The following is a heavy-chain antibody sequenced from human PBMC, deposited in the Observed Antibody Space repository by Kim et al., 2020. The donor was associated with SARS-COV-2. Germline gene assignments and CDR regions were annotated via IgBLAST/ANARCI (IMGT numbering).Heavy chain of an antibody. CDR3: AKDRVILGVMGAFDY. CDR2: ISGSGDNA. J-gene: IGHJ4*02. Sequence: GGSLRLSCAASEFTFSSYAMSWVRQAPGKGLEWVSVISGSGDNAYYADSVKCRLTVSRDTSKNTLYLEMNRLRAEDTAVYYCAKDRVILGVMGAFDYWGQGALVTVSS. V-gene: IGHV3-23*01. D-gene: IGHD3-10*01. CDR1: EFTFSSYA.